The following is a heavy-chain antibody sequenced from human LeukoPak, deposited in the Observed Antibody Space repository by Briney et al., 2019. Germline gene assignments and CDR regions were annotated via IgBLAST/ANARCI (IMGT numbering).Heavy chain of an antibody. CDR3: ARVTGRELEDYFDY. Sequence: GASVNVSCKASGYTFTSYGISWVRQAPGQGLEWMGWISAYNGNTNYAQKLQGRVTMTTDTSTSTAYMELRSLGSDDTAVYYCARVTGRELEDYFDYWGQGTLVTVSS. D-gene: IGHD1-26*01. CDR2: ISAYNGNT. J-gene: IGHJ4*02. V-gene: IGHV1-18*01. CDR1: GYTFTSYG.